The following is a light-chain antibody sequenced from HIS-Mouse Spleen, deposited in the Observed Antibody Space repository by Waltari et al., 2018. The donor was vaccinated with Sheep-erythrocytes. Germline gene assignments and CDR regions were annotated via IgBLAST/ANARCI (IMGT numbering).Light chain of an antibody. V-gene: IGLV1-44*01. CDR3: AAWDDSLNGPV. J-gene: IGLJ3*02. CDR1: RSNIGRNT. CDR2: SNN. Sequence: QSVLPQPPSASATPGQRVTISCSGRRSNIGRNTVNWHQQLPGPAPNLLLYSNNHRPSGVPARCTGSNAGTSASLAISVLQSEDEADYYCAAWDDSLNGPVFGGGTKLTVL.